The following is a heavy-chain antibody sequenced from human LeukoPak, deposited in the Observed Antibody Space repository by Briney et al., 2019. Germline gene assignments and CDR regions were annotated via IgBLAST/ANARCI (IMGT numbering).Heavy chain of an antibody. D-gene: IGHD6-13*01. CDR3: ASWADKNAAVAVFDY. CDR1: GYCFTGQY. V-gene: IGHV1-2*02. Sequence: ASVKVSCKASGYCFTGQYLHWVRQAPGQGLEWMGWINLSSGGTNYAQIFQGRVTMTRDTSISTAYMELSRLKFDDTAVYYCASWADKNAAVAVFDYWGQGTVVTVSP. J-gene: IGHJ4*02. CDR2: INLSSGGT.